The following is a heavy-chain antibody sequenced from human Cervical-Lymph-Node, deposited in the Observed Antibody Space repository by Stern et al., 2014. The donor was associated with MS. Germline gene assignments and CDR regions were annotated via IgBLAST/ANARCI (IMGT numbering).Heavy chain of an antibody. Sequence: VQLVQSGPGLVKPSQTLSLTCTVSGGSISSSGYYWSWIRQPADKGLEWIGRIHDSGSTYYHPSLKRRVTISMDTAQNQFSLKLPSVTAADTAVYYCATTRWDLFTWNWFDPWGQGTLVTVSS. J-gene: IGHJ5*02. CDR3: ATTRWDLFTWNWFDP. D-gene: IGHD1-26*01. CDR2: IHDSGST. CDR1: GGSISSSGYY. V-gene: IGHV4-61*02.